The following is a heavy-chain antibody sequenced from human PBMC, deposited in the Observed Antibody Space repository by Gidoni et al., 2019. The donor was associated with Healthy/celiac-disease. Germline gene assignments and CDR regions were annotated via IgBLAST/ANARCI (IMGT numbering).Heavy chain of an antibody. CDR2: INHSVST. CDR1: GGSFSGYY. J-gene: IGHJ6*03. CDR3: ARAGYDILTGYQPGFYYMDV. V-gene: IGHV4-34*01. Sequence: QVQLQQWGAGLLKPSETLSLTCAVYGGSFSGYYWSWIRQPPGKGLEWIGEINHSVSTNYNPSLKSRVTISVDTSKNQFSLKLSSVTAADTAVYYCARAGYDILTGYQPGFYYMDVWGKGTTVTVSS. D-gene: IGHD3-9*01.